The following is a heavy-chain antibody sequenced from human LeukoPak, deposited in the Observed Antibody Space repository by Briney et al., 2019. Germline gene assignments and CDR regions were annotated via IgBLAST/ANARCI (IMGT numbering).Heavy chain of an antibody. CDR3: ARPIPAASSTYDAFDT. D-gene: IGHD2-2*01. J-gene: IGHJ3*02. V-gene: IGHV1-69*05. CDR1: GGTFSSYA. Sequence: SVKVSCKASGGTFSSYAISWVRQAPGQGLEWMGGIIPIFGTANYAQKFQGRVTITTDESTSTAYMELSSLRSEDTAVYYCARPIPAASSTYDAFDTWGQGTMVTVSS. CDR2: IIPIFGTA.